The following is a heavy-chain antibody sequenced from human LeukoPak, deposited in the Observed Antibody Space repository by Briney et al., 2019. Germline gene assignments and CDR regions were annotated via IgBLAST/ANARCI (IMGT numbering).Heavy chain of an antibody. CDR1: GFTFNNFW. Sequence: GGSLRLSCAASGFTFNNFWMYWVRQAPGKGLVWVSRINGDGTSISYADSVKGRFAISRDNAKDALYLQMNRLRAEDTALYFFKRDFRNLGFDYWGQGTLVTVSS. CDR3: KRDFRNLGFDY. J-gene: IGHJ4*02. D-gene: IGHD1-14*01. CDR2: INGDGTSI. V-gene: IGHV3-74*01.